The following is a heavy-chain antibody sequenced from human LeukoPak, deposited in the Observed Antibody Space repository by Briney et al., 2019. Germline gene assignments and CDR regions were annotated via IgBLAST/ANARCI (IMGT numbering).Heavy chain of an antibody. D-gene: IGHD3-16*02. CDR1: GYTFTSYD. V-gene: IGHV1-8*01. Sequence: ASVNVSCKASGYTFTSYDINWVRQATGQGLEWMGWMNPNSGNTGYAQKFQGRVTMTRNTSISTTYMELSSLRSEDTAVYYCARDIPYEVTFGGVTVMGSFVLDYWGQGTLVTVSS. CDR2: MNPNSGNT. CDR3: ARDIPYEVTFGGVTVMGSFVLDY. J-gene: IGHJ4*02.